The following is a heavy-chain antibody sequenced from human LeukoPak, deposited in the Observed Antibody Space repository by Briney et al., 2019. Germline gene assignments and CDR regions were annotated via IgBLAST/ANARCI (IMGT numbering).Heavy chain of an antibody. CDR2: INHSGST. Sequence: SETLSLTCAVSGGSFSGYYWNWIRQPPGKGLEWIGEINHSGSTNYNPSLKSRVTISVDTSKNQFSLKLNSVTAADTAVCYCARAVAGQLTFDYWGQGTLVTVSS. CDR1: GGSFSGYY. CDR3: ARAVAGQLTFDY. J-gene: IGHJ4*02. D-gene: IGHD6-19*01. V-gene: IGHV4-34*01.